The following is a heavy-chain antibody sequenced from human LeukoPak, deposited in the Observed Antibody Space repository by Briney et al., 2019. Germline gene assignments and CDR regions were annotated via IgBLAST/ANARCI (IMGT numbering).Heavy chain of an antibody. V-gene: IGHV4-59*12. CDR3: ARGVAVTYGSGSYRGGVVPYYFDY. CDR2: IYYSGST. Sequence: PSETLSLTCTVSGGSISSYYWSWIRQPPGKGLEWIGYIYYSGSTNYNPSLKSRVTISVDTSKNQFSLKLSSVTAADTAVYYCARGVAVTYGSGSYRGGVVPYYFDYWGQGTLVTVSS. D-gene: IGHD3-10*01. CDR1: GGSISSYY. J-gene: IGHJ4*02.